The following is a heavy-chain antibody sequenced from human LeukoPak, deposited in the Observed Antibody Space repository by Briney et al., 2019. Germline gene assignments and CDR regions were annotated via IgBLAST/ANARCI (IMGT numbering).Heavy chain of an antibody. CDR3: ASAQSQYYDFWSGYFAPVDYYYYYYMDV. Sequence: SETLSLTCTVSGGSISSYYWSWIRQPPGKGLEWIGYIYYSGSTNYNPSLKSRVTISVDTSKNQFPLKLSSVTAADTAVYYCASAQSQYYDFWSGYFAPVDYYYYYYMDVWGKGTTVTVSS. D-gene: IGHD3-3*01. CDR2: IYYSGST. V-gene: IGHV4-59*01. J-gene: IGHJ6*03. CDR1: GGSISSYY.